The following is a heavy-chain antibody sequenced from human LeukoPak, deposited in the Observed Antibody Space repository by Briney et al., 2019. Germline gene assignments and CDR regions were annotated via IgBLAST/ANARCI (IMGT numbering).Heavy chain of an antibody. CDR1: GFTFNNYA. J-gene: IGHJ4*02. V-gene: IGHV3-23*01. CDR2: ISGSGGST. CDR3: AKAQRLTYSSGD. D-gene: IGHD6-19*01. Sequence: PGGSLRLSCAASGFTFNNYAMSWVRQAPGKGLEWVSAISGSGGSTYYADSVKGRFTISRDNSKNTLSLQMNSLRAEDTAVYYCAKAQRLTYSSGDWGQGTLVTVSS.